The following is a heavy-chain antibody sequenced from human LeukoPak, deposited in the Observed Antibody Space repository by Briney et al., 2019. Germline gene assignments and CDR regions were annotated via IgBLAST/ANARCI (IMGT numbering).Heavy chain of an antibody. CDR1: GGSISSYY. CDR3: ARDRRDFDC. J-gene: IGHJ4*02. V-gene: IGHV4-59*01. Sequence: SETLSLTCTVSGGSISSYYWSWIRQPPGKGLEWIGYIYYSGSTNYNPSLKSRVTISVDTSKNQFSLKLSSVTAADTAVYYCARDRRDFDCWGQGILVTVSS. CDR2: IYYSGST.